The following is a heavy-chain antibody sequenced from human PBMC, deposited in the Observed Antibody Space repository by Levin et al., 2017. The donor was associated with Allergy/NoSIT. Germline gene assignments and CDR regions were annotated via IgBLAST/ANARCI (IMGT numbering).Heavy chain of an antibody. J-gene: IGHJ2*01. D-gene: IGHD4/OR15-4a*01. CDR3: AREKNSNLGGWYFDL. V-gene: IGHV1-18*04. Sequence: ASVKVSCEASGYIFSDYGFGWVRQAPGQGLEWVGWISPYNGHTNYAQHFQGRVTMTTDAATRTAHIELRSLRSDDTAVYYCAREKNSNLGGWYFDLWGRGTLVTVSS. CDR2: ISPYNGHT. CDR1: GYIFSDYG.